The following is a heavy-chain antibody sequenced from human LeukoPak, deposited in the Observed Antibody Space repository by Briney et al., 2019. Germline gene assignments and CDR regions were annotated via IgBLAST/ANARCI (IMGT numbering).Heavy chain of an antibody. CDR3: AKDRVVVPAAMLGY. D-gene: IGHD2-2*01. Sequence: GGSLRLSCAASGFTFSSYAMSWVRQAPGKGLEWVSAISGSGGSTYYADSVKGRFAISRDNSKNTLYLQMNSLRAEDTAVYYCAKDRVVVPAAMLGYRGQGTLVTVSS. V-gene: IGHV3-23*01. CDR2: ISGSGGST. CDR1: GFTFSSYA. J-gene: IGHJ4*02.